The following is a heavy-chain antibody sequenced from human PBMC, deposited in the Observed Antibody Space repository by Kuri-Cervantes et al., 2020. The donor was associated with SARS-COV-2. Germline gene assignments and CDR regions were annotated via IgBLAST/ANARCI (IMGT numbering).Heavy chain of an antibody. CDR3: ASCTSCYFGDYRVTFDY. J-gene: IGHJ4*02. CDR2: INPNSGGT. Sequence: ASVKVSCKASGYTFTGYYMHWVRQAPGQGLEWMGWINPNSGGTNYAQKFQGRVTITTDESTSTAYMELSSLRSEDTAVYYCASCTSCYFGDYRVTFDYWGQGTLVTVSS. CDR1: GYTFTGYY. V-gene: IGHV1-2*02. D-gene: IGHD2-2*01.